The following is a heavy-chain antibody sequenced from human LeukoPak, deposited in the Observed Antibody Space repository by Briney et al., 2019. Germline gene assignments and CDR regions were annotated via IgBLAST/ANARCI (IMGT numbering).Heavy chain of an antibody. D-gene: IGHD2-8*02. CDR3: AKGPFVLVVTPVAGWFAP. Sequence: GGSLRLSCAASGFTFDDYAMHWVRQAPGKVLELVSGISWNSGSIGYADSVKGRFTISRDNAKNSLYLQMNSLRAEDTALYYCAKGPFVLVVTPVAGWFAPWGQGTLVIVSS. V-gene: IGHV3-9*01. CDR2: ISWNSGSI. CDR1: GFTFDDYA. J-gene: IGHJ5*02.